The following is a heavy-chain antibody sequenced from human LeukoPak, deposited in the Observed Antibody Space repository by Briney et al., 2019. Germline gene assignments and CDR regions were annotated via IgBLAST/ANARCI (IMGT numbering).Heavy chain of an antibody. J-gene: IGHJ4*02. V-gene: IGHV4-59*01. CDR1: GGSISSYY. CDR3: ARAEEITMIPDY. CDR2: IYYSGST. D-gene: IGHD3-22*01. Sequence: SETLSPTCTVSGGSISSYYWSWIRQPPGKGLEWIGYIYYSGSTNYNPSLKSRVTISVDTSKNQFSLKLSSVTAADTAVYYCARAEEITMIPDYWGQGTLVTVSS.